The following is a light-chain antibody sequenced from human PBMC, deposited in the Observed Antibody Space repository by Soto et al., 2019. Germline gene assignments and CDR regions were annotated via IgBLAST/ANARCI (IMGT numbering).Light chain of an antibody. CDR3: PQYNTCPWT. CDR2: RGS. V-gene: IGKV1-5*03. CDR1: QSISSW. Sequence: DIQMTQSPSTLSASVGDRVTITCRASQSISSWWAWYQQRPGKGPKLLIYRGSTLERGVPSRFRGSGSGTEFSLTVSSLQSEDFTICCCPQYNTCPWTFGQGNKVEIK. J-gene: IGKJ1*01.